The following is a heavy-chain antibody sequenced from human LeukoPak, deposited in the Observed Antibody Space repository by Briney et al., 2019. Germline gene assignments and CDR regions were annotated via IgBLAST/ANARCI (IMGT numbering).Heavy chain of an antibody. CDR2: ISWNSGSI. J-gene: IGHJ6*03. CDR3: AKSAAGTIYYYYYMDV. V-gene: IGHV3-9*01. D-gene: IGHD6-13*01. Sequence: PGGSLRLSCAASGLTFDDYAMHWVRQAPGKGLEWVSGISWNSGSIGYADSVKGRFTISRDNAKNSLYLQMNSLRAEDTALYYCAKSAAGTIYYYYYMDVWGKGTTVTVSS. CDR1: GLTFDDYA.